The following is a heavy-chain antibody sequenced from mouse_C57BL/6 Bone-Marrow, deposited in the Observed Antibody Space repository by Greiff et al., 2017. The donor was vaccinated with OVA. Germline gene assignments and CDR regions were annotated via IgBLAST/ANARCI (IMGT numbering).Heavy chain of an antibody. CDR3: AREGPITTGFDY. V-gene: IGHV1-19*01. CDR1: GYTFTDYY. J-gene: IGHJ2*01. D-gene: IGHD1-1*01. Sequence: VQLQQSGPVLVKPGASVKMSCKASGYTFTDYYMNWVKQSHGKSLEWIGVINPYNGGTSYNQKFKGKATLTVDKSSSTAYMELNSLTSEDSAVYYCAREGPITTGFDYWGQGTTLTVSS. CDR2: INPYNGGT.